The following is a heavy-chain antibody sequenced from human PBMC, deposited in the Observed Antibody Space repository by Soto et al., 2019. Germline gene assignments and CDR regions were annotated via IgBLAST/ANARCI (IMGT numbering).Heavy chain of an antibody. CDR1: GGTFSSYA. Sequence: QVQLVQSGAEVKKPGSSVKVSCKASGGTFSSYAISWVRQAPGQGLEWMGGIIPIFGTANYAQKFQGRVTITADESTSTAYIELSSLRSDDTAVYYCVTYYYDSSGYYYLDYWGQGTLVTVSS. J-gene: IGHJ4*02. CDR2: IIPIFGTA. V-gene: IGHV1-69*12. D-gene: IGHD3-22*01. CDR3: VTYYYDSSGYYYLDY.